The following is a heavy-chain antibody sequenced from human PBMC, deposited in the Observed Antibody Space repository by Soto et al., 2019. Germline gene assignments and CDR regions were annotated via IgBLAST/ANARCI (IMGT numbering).Heavy chain of an antibody. CDR3: ARLGYSSALGRVPFDY. Sequence: SETLSLTCAVYGGSFSGYYWSWIRQPPGKGLEWIGEINHSGSTNYNPSLKSRVTISVDTSKNQFSLKLSSVTAADTAVYYCARLGYSSALGRVPFDYWGQGTLVTVSS. CDR2: INHSGST. V-gene: IGHV4-34*01. D-gene: IGHD6-25*01. J-gene: IGHJ4*02. CDR1: GGSFSGYY.